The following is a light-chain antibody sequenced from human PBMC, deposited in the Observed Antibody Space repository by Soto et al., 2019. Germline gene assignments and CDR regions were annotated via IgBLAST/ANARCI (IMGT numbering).Light chain of an antibody. J-gene: IGKJ1*01. CDR3: LQDYNYPLT. V-gene: IGKV1-6*01. Sequence: AIQMTQSPSSLSASIGDRVTITCRASQGIRTDLGWYQQKPGKAPELLIYGASSLQSGVPSRFSGSGSGTDFTLTISSLQPEDFATYYCLQDYNYPLTFGQGTKVDIK. CDR2: GAS. CDR1: QGIRTD.